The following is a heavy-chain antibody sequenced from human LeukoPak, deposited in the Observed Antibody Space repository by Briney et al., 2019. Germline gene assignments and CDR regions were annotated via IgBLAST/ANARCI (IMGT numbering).Heavy chain of an antibody. CDR1: GFIFSSYG. Sequence: GGSLRLSCAASGFIFSSYGMHWVRQAPGKGPEWVAFTRYDGSDKYYADSVKGRFTISRDNSKNTLYLQMNSLRAEDTAVYYCAKDLTTVTSQGDYWGQGTLVTVSS. CDR2: TRYDGSDK. V-gene: IGHV3-30*02. CDR3: AKDLTTVTSQGDY. J-gene: IGHJ4*02. D-gene: IGHD4-17*01.